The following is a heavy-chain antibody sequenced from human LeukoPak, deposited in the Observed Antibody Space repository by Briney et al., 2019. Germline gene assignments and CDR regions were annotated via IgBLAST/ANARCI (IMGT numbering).Heavy chain of an antibody. V-gene: IGHV3-53*01. D-gene: IGHD2-2*01. J-gene: IGHJ6*03. CDR3: ARDRDPDCSSTSCYDYYYYYYMDV. CDR1: GFTVSSIY. CDR2: IYSGGST. Sequence: QPGGSLRLSCAASGFTVSSIYMSWVRQAPGKGLEWVSVIYSGGSTYYADSVKGRFTISRDNAKNSLYLQMNSLRAEDTAVYYCARDRDPDCSSTSCYDYYYYYYMDVWGKGTTVTVSS.